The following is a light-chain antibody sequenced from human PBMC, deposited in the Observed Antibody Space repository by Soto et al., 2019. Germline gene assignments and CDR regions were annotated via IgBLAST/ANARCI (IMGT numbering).Light chain of an antibody. CDR1: QSIASW. J-gene: IGKJ1*01. CDR2: DAA. CDR3: QQYSTYPWT. V-gene: IGKV1-5*01. Sequence: DIQMTQSPSTLSASVGDRVTITCRASQSIASWLAWYQQKPGKAPELLIYDAATLKAGVPSRFSGSGPGTEFTLAISSLQPDDFATYYGQQYSTYPWTFGQGTKVEIK.